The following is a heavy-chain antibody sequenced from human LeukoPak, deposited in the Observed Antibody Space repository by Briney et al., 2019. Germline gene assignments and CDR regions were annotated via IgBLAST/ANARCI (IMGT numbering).Heavy chain of an antibody. CDR2: ISTTSHMI. D-gene: IGHD1-26*01. CDR3: GRDGSGSPDY. CDR1: GFNFSDYY. J-gene: IGHJ4*02. Sequence: PGGSLRLSCEASGFNFSDYYMTWIRQAPGKGLEWISYISTTSHMIYYADSVKGRFTISRDNAKNSLYLQMNSLRPEDTAVYFCGRDGSGSPDYWGQGTLVTVSS. V-gene: IGHV3-11*01.